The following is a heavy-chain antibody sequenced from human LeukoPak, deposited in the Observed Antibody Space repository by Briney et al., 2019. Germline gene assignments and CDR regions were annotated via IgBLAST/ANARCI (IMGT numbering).Heavy chain of an antibody. Sequence: GGSLRLSCAASGFTFSNFWMSWVRQAPGKGLEWVANIKPDGSEKYYVDSVRGRSTISRDNAKNSLFLQLNGLRADDTAVYYCARGPAGAYVTYYFDSWGLGTLVTVSS. V-gene: IGHV3-7*01. CDR2: IKPDGSEK. D-gene: IGHD3-16*01. J-gene: IGHJ4*02. CDR3: ARGPAGAYVTYYFDS. CDR1: GFTFSNFW.